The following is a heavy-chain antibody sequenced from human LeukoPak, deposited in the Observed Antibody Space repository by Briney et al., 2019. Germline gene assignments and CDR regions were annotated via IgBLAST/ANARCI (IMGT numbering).Heavy chain of an antibody. CDR3: ARDMPHARMGLDY. D-gene: IGHD2-2*01. V-gene: IGHV4-39*06. CDR1: GGSISSSSYY. J-gene: IGHJ4*02. CDR2: IYYSGST. Sequence: SETLSLTCTVSGGSISSSSYYWGWIRQPPGKGLEWIGSIYYSGSTYYNPSLKSRVTISVDTSKNQFPLKLSSVTAADTAVYYCARDMPHARMGLDYWGQGTLITVSS.